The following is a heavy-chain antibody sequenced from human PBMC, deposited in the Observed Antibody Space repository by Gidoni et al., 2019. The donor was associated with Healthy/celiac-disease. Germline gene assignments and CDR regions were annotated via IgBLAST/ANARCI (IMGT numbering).Heavy chain of an antibody. CDR1: GFTVSSNY. J-gene: IGHJ6*02. D-gene: IGHD3-10*01. CDR2: IYSGGST. CDR3: ASSITRGYYYGMDV. Sequence: EVQLVESGGGLIQPGGSLRLSCAASGFTVSSNYMSWVRQAPGKGLEWVSVIYSGGSTYYADSVKGRFTISRDNSKNTLYLQMNSLRAEDTAVYYCASSITRGYYYGMDVWGQGTTVTVSS. V-gene: IGHV3-53*01.